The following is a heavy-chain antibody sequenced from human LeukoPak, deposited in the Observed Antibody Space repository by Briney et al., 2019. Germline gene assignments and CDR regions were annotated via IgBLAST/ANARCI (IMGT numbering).Heavy chain of an antibody. CDR2: IYYGGST. CDR3: ARHMVAVAATGDFDY. V-gene: IGHV4-59*01. J-gene: IGHJ4*02. Sequence: SETLSLTCTVSGGSISSYYWSWIRQPPGKGLEWIGYIYYGGSTKYNPSLKSRVTISVDTSKSQFSLNLSSVTAADTAVYYCARHMVAVAATGDFDYWGQGTLVTVSS. CDR1: GGSISSYY. D-gene: IGHD6-19*01.